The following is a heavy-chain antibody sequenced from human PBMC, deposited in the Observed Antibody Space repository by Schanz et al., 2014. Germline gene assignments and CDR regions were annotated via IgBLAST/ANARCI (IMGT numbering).Heavy chain of an antibody. CDR3: EKSYDPSGYSGFDY. CDR2: ISYHGSET. CDR1: GFSFSDYG. V-gene: IGHV3-30*18. D-gene: IGHD3-22*01. J-gene: IGHJ4*02. Sequence: QVQLVESGGGVVQPGRSLRLSCAGSGFSFSDYGMHWVRQAPGRGLEWVAVISYHGSETYYADSVKGRFTISRDNSKNTLYLQMNSMRTEDTAVYFCEKSYDPSGYSGFDYWGQGTLVTVSS.